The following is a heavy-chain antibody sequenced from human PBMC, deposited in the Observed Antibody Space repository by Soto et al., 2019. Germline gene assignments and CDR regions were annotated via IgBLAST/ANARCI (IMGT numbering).Heavy chain of an antibody. D-gene: IGHD6-6*01. V-gene: IGHV1-18*01. J-gene: IGHJ5*02. CDR1: GYTFTSYG. CDR3: ARDRVAARPTGWFDP. CDR2: ISAYNGNT. Sequence: QVQLVQSGAEVKKPGASVKVSCKASGYTFTSYGISWVRQAPGQGLEWMGWISAYNGNTNYAQKLQGRVTMTTDTSRSKDYMELRRLRSDDTAVYCCARDRVAARPTGWFDPWGQGTLVTVSS.